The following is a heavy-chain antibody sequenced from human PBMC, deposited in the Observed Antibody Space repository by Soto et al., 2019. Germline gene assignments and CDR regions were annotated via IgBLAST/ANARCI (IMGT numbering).Heavy chain of an antibody. D-gene: IGHD6-13*01. V-gene: IGHV4-61*01. Sequence: SETLSLTCTVSGGSFKSGSYSWSWIRQPPGKGLEWIGYVYHTGRTSYNPSLKSRVTMSVDTSKNQFSLKLSSVTAADTAVYYCARVGIAAAGTKNYYYYYGMDVWDQGTTVTVSS. CDR2: VYHTGRT. CDR3: ARVGIAAAGTKNYYYYYGMDV. J-gene: IGHJ6*02. CDR1: GGSFKSGSYS.